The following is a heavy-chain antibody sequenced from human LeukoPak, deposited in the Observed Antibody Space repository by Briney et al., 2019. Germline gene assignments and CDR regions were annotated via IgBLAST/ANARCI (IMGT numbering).Heavy chain of an antibody. CDR2: ISSSGSTI. CDR3: ARRPYYDSSGALGNAGL. Sequence: GGSLRLSCAASGFTFSSYEMNWVRQAPGKGLEWVSYISSSGSTIYYADSVKGRFPISRDNAKNSLYLQMNSLRAEDTAVYYCARRPYYDSSGALGNAGLWGQGTLVTVSS. V-gene: IGHV3-48*03. D-gene: IGHD3-22*01. CDR1: GFTFSSYE. J-gene: IGHJ4*02.